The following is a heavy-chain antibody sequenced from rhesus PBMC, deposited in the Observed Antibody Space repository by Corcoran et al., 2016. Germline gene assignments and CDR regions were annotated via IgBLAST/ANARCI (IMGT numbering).Heavy chain of an antibody. V-gene: IGHV4-106*01. CDR3: WLDQFDV. Sequence: QVQLQESGPGLVKPSETLSLTCAVSGGYISDSYFWSWVRQPPGKGLEWIGYIYGGGGATSYNTSLKNRVTISRDTSKNQFSLKLTSVTAADTAVYYCWLDQFDVWGAGVLVTVSS. CDR2: IYGGGGAT. CDR1: GGYISDSYF. D-gene: IGHD2-33*01. J-gene: IGHJ5-1*01.